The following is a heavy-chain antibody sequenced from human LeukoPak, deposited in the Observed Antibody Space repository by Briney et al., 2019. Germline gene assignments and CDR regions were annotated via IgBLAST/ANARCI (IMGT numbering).Heavy chain of an antibody. CDR3: ARDALADSSGYYHTYYHYYMDV. J-gene: IGHJ6*03. V-gene: IGHV4-59*01. CDR1: GGSISSYY. D-gene: IGHD3-22*01. CDR2: IYYSGST. Sequence: SETLSLTCTVSGGSISSYYWSWIRQPPGKGLEWIGYIYYSGSTNYNPSLKSLVTISVDTSKNQFSLKLSYVTAADTAVYYCARDALADSSGYYHTYYHYYMDVWGKGTTVTVSS.